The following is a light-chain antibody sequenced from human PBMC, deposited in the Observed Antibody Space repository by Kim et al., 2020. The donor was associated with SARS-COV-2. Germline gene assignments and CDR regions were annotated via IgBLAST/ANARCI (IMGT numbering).Light chain of an antibody. CDR1: SSNIGSNT. J-gene: IGLJ1*01. V-gene: IGLV1-44*01. CDR2: SKN. CDR3: AAWDDSLNGYV. Sequence: GQRVTISCSGSSSNIGSNTVNWYQQLPGTAPKLLIYSKNQRPSGVPDRFSGSKSGTSVSLAISGLQSEDEADYYCAAWDDSLNGYVFGTGTKVTVL.